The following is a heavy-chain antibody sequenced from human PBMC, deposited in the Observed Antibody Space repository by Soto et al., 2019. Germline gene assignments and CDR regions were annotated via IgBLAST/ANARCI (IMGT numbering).Heavy chain of an antibody. CDR3: AKTVYDYYGSGSYLDY. CDR2: ISGSGGST. J-gene: IGHJ4*02. CDR1: GFTFSSYA. V-gene: IGHV3-23*01. Sequence: PGGSLRLSCAASGFTFSSYAMSWVRQAPGKGLEWVSAISGSGGSTYYADSVKGRFTISRDNSKNTLYLQMNSLRAEDTAVYYCAKTVYDYYGSGSYLDYWGQGTLVTVSS. D-gene: IGHD3-10*01.